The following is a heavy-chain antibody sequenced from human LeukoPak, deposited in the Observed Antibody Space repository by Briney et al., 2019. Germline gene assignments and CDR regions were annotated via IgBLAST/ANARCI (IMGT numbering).Heavy chain of an antibody. CDR3: ASRGFFGVVYPQGPFDI. CDR2: IIPILGTA. Sequence: SVKVSCKASGGTFSSYAISWVRQAPGQGLEWMGGIIPILGTANYAQKFQGRVTITADESTSTAYMELSSLRSEDTAVYYCASRGFFGVVYPQGPFDIWGQGTMVTVSS. V-gene: IGHV1-69*13. D-gene: IGHD3-3*01. CDR1: GGTFSSYA. J-gene: IGHJ3*02.